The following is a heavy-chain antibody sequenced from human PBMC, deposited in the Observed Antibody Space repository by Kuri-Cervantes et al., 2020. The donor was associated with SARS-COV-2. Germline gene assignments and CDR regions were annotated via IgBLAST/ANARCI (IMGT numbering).Heavy chain of an antibody. D-gene: IGHD1-1*01. J-gene: IGHJ4*02. CDR3: VRDGDHWNFDY. CDR2: IWYDGSNK. CDR1: GFTFSSFA. Sequence: GRSLRLSCAASGFTFSSFAMHWVRQAPGKGLEWVAVIWYDGSNKYYAGSVKGRFTISRDNAKNMLFLQMNSLRAEDTAVYYCVRDGDHWNFDYWGQGTLVTVSS. V-gene: IGHV3-33*08.